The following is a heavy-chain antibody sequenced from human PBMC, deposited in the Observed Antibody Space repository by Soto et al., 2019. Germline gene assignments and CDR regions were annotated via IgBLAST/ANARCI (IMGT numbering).Heavy chain of an antibody. D-gene: IGHD2-2*02. J-gene: IGHJ6*02. Sequence: PGGSLRLSCAASGFIFSGSAIHWVRQASGQGLEWVGRIRSRANNFATSSAASVKGRFTFSRDDSKNTAYLQMNTLKPEDTAVYYCARGQGAAIGDYYYHGMDVWGQGTTVTVSS. CDR2: IRSRANNFAT. CDR3: ARGQGAAIGDYYYHGMDV. V-gene: IGHV3-73*01. CDR1: GFIFSGSA.